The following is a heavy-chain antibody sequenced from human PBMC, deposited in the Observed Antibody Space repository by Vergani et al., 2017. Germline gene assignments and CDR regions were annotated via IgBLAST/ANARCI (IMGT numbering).Heavy chain of an antibody. CDR3: AGMGGYYFDY. J-gene: IGHJ4*02. V-gene: IGHV1-46*01. D-gene: IGHD3-16*01. Sequence: QVQLVQSGAEVKKPGSSVKVSCKASGYTFTGYYMHWVRQAPGQGLEWMGIINPSGGSTSYAQKFQGRVTMTRDTSTSTVYMELSRLRSEDTAVYYCAGMGGYYFDYWGQGTLVTVSS. CDR1: GYTFTGYY. CDR2: INPSGGST.